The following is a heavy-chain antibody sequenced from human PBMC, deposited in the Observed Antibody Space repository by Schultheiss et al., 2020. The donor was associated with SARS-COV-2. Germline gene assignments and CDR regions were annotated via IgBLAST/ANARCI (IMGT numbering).Heavy chain of an antibody. CDR2: INHSGST. CDR3: ARGDRYSSSMSSLDY. D-gene: IGHD6-6*01. CDR1: GGSFSGYY. V-gene: IGHV4-34*01. J-gene: IGHJ4*02. Sequence: SETLSLTCAVYGGSFSGYYWGWIRQPPGKGLEWIGEINHSGSTNYNPSLKSRVTISVDTSKNQFSLKLSSVTAADTAVYYCARGDRYSSSMSSLDYWGQGTLVTVSS.